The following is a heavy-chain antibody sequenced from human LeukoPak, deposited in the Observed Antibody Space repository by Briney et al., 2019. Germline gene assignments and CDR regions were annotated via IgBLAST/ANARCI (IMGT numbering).Heavy chain of an antibody. D-gene: IGHD3-10*01. V-gene: IGHV7-4-1*02. CDR2: INTNTGNP. Sequence: ASVKVSCKASGYTFTSYAMNWVRQAPGQGLEWMGWINTNTGNPTYAQGFTGRFVFSLDTSVSTAYLQISSLKAEDTAVYYCARGWRGAGIVPYYYGMDVWGQGTTVTVSS. CDR3: ARGWRGAGIVPYYYGMDV. CDR1: GYTFTSYA. J-gene: IGHJ6*02.